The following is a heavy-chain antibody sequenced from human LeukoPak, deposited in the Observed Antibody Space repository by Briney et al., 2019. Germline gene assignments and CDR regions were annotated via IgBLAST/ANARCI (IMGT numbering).Heavy chain of an antibody. CDR2: MNHSGST. Sequence: PSETLSLTCAVYGGSFSGYYCSWIRQPPGKGLEWIGEMNHSGSTNYNSSLKSRVTISVDTSKNQFSLKLTSVTAADTAVYYCARDIIRSDGYNYDSWGQGSLVTVSS. D-gene: IGHD5-24*01. J-gene: IGHJ5*01. V-gene: IGHV4-34*01. CDR1: GGSFSGYY. CDR3: ARDIIRSDGYNYDS.